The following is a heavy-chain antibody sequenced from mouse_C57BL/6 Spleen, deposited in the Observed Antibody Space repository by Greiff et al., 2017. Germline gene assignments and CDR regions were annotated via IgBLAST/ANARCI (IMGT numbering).Heavy chain of an antibody. CDR2: IYPSDSDT. Sequence: VQLQQPGAELVRPGSSVKLSCKASGYTFTSYWMDWVKQRPGQGLEWIGNIYPSDSDTHDNQKFKDKATLTVDKSSSTAYMQLSSLTSEDSAVYYCARSHYYFDYWGQGTTLTVSS. CDR1: GYTFTSYW. J-gene: IGHJ2*01. V-gene: IGHV1-61*01. CDR3: ARSHYYFDY.